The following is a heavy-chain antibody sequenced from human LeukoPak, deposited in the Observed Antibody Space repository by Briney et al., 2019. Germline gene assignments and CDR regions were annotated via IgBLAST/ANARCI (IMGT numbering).Heavy chain of an antibody. Sequence: SETLSLTCTVSGGSICSGSYYWSWIRQPAGKGLEWIGRIYTSGSTNYNPSLKSRVTISVDTSKNQFSLKLSSVTAADTAVYYCARDRTGELDYWGQGTLVTVSS. CDR2: IYTSGST. CDR3: ARDRTGELDY. J-gene: IGHJ4*02. D-gene: IGHD7-27*01. V-gene: IGHV4-61*02. CDR1: GGSICSGSYY.